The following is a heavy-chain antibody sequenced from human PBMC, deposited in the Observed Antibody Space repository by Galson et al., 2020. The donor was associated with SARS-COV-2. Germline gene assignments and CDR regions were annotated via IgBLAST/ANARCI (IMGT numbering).Heavy chain of an antibody. CDR2: IGTAGDT. D-gene: IGHD3-3*01. CDR1: GFTFSSYD. Sequence: GGSLRLSCAASGFTFSSYDMHWVRQATGKGLEWVSAIGTAGDTYYPGSVKGRFTISRENAKNSLYLQMNSLRAGDTAVYYCARGGTYDFWSGSRSYYYYYMDVWGKGTTVTVSS. J-gene: IGHJ6*03. CDR3: ARGGTYDFWSGSRSYYYYYMDV. V-gene: IGHV3-13*01.